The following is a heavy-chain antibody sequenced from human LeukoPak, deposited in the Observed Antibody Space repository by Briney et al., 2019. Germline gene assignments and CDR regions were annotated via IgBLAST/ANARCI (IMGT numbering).Heavy chain of an antibody. J-gene: IGHJ4*02. CDR2: INPNSGGT. V-gene: IGHV1-2*02. CDR1: GYTFTGYY. Sequence: ALVKVSCKASGYTFTGYYMHWVRQAPGQGLEWMGWINPNSGGTNYAQKFQGRVTMTRHTSISTAYMELSRLRSDDTAVYYCARSASIAAPLGYWGQGTLVTVSS. D-gene: IGHD6-6*01. CDR3: ARSASIAAPLGY.